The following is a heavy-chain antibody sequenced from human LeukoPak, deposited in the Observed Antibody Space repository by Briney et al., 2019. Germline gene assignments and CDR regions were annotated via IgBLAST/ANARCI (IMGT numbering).Heavy chain of an antibody. J-gene: IGHJ6*02. CDR1: GFTFSSYS. V-gene: IGHV3-21*01. CDR2: ISSSSSYI. CDR3: ARELRYFDWLLDRSGYGMDV. Sequence: PGGSLRLSCAASGFTFSSYSMNWVRQAPGKGLEWVSSISSSSSYIYYADSVKGRFTISRDNAKNSLYLQMNSLRAEDTAVYYCARELRYFDWLLDRSGYGMDVWGQGTTVTVSS. D-gene: IGHD3-9*01.